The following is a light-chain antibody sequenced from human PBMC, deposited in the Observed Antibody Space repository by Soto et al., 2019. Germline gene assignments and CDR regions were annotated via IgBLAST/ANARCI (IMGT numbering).Light chain of an antibody. Sequence: DIQMTQSPSTLSASVGDRVTITCRASQSISSWLAWYQQKPGKAPKLLIYDASSLESGVPSRFSGSGSGTEFTLTISSLQPDDFATYYCQQYNSSQWTFGQGTKVDIK. V-gene: IGKV1-5*01. J-gene: IGKJ1*01. CDR2: DAS. CDR1: QSISSW. CDR3: QQYNSSQWT.